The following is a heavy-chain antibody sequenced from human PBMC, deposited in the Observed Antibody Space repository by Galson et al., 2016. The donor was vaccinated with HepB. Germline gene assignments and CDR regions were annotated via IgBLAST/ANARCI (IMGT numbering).Heavy chain of an antibody. Sequence: SLRLSCAASGFTFDKYAMNWVRQAPGKGLQWVSSISGTGITTYYADSVRGRFTVSRDNSQNSLFLQISNLRADDTAVYYCAKVGPLRFVVWFYNWSDPWGQGTLLTVSS. V-gene: IGHV3-23*01. D-gene: IGHD3-3*01. J-gene: IGHJ5*02. CDR2: ISGTGITT. CDR3: AKVGPLRFVVWFYNWSDP. CDR1: GFTFDKYA.